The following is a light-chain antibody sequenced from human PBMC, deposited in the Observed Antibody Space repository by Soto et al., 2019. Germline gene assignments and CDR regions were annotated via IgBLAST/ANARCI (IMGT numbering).Light chain of an antibody. Sequence: DIQMTQSPSSVSASVGDRVTITCRASQGIRRWLTWYQQRPGKAPKLLIYAASSLQSGVPSRFSGTGSGTDFTLTISSLQPEDFATYYCQQADSFPYTFGQGTKLEIK. CDR1: QGIRRW. CDR3: QQADSFPYT. CDR2: AAS. V-gene: IGKV1D-12*01. J-gene: IGKJ2*01.